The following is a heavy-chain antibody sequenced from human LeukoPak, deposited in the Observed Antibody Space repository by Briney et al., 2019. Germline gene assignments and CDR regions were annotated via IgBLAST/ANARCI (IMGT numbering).Heavy chain of an antibody. V-gene: IGHV3-48*03. CDR1: GFIFSSYE. CDR3: ARDTASGVEYFQH. CDR2: ISGSGSTI. J-gene: IGHJ1*01. D-gene: IGHD3-10*01. Sequence: GGSLRLSCAASGFIFSSYEMNWVRQAPGKGLEWVSYISGSGSTIYYADSVKGRFTISRDNAKNSLYLQMNSLRAEDTAVYYCARDTASGVEYFQHWGQGTLVTVSS.